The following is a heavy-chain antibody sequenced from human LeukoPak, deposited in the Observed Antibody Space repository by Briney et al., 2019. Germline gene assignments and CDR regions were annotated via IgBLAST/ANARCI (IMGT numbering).Heavy chain of an antibody. Sequence: GASVKVSCKASGGTFSSYAISWVRQAPGQGLEWMGGIIPIFGTANYAQKFQGRVTITTDESTSTAYMELSSLRSEDTAVYYCARDLRNPGIRLQAGPDAFDIWGQGTMVTVSS. CDR3: ARDLRNPGIRLQAGPDAFDI. J-gene: IGHJ3*02. CDR2: IIPIFGTA. V-gene: IGHV1-69*05. D-gene: IGHD4-11*01. CDR1: GGTFSSYA.